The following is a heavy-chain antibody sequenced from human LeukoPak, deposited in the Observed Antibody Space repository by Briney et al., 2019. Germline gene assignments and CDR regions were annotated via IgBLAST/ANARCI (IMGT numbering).Heavy chain of an antibody. CDR2: INSDGSST. Sequence: GGSLRLSCAASGFTFSSYWMHWVRQAPGKGLVWVSRINSDGSSTSYADSVKGRFTISRDNAKNTLYLQMNSLRAEDTAVYYCTRYNWNDGLGFDYWGQGTLVTVSS. D-gene: IGHD1-20*01. V-gene: IGHV3-74*01. CDR3: TRYNWNDGLGFDY. CDR1: GFTFSSYW. J-gene: IGHJ4*02.